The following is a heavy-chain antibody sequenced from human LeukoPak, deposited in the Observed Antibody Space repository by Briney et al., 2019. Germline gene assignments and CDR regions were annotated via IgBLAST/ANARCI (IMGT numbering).Heavy chain of an antibody. J-gene: IGHJ4*02. Sequence: GGSLRLSFAASGFTFSSYSMNWVRQAPGKGLEWVSYISSSSSTIYYADSVKGRFTISRDNAKNSLYMQMNDLRSGDTAVYYCVRGARGSRSGFDYWGQGTLVTVSS. CDR1: GFTFSSYS. CDR2: ISSSSSTI. CDR3: VRGARGSRSGFDY. D-gene: IGHD3-10*01. V-gene: IGHV3-48*04.